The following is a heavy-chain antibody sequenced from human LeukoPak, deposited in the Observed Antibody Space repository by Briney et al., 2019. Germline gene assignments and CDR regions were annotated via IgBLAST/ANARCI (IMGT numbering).Heavy chain of an antibody. J-gene: IGHJ4*02. CDR1: GFTFTRHA. CDR2: ISYDGSNK. CDR3: ARATYYYDSSGPTYFDY. V-gene: IGHV3-30-3*01. D-gene: IGHD3-22*01. Sequence: GGSLRLSCAASGFTFTRHAMHWVRQAPGKGLEWVAVISYDGSNKYYADSVKGRFTISRDNSKNTLYLQMNSLIAEDTAVYYCARATYYYDSSGPTYFDYWGQGTLVTVSS.